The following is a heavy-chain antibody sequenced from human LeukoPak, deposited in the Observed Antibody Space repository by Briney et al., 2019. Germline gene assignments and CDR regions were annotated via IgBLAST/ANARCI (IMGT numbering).Heavy chain of an antibody. J-gene: IGHJ6*02. V-gene: IGHV3-30*18. D-gene: IGHD2-2*01. CDR1: GFTFSSYG. CDR2: ISYDGSNK. Sequence: GRSLRLSCAASGFTFSSYGIHWVRQAPGKGLEWVAVISYDGSNKYYADSVKGRFTISRDNSKNTLYLQMNSLRAEDTAVYYCAKATVVDHGYYYYYGMDVWGQGTTVTVSS. CDR3: AKATVVDHGYYYYYGMDV.